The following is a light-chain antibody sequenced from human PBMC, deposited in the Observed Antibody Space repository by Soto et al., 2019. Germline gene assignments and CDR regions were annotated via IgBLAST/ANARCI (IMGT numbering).Light chain of an antibody. CDR2: DAS. V-gene: IGKV3-11*01. J-gene: IGKJ2*02. CDR1: QSVNRD. CDR3: QQRHNSCT. Sequence: EIVLTQSPGTLYLSPGERATLSCRASQSVNRDLAWYQQKPGQAPRLLIFDASNRATGTPAKFSGSGSGTDFTLTISSLEPEDIAVYYCQQRHNSCTFGQGTKLEIK.